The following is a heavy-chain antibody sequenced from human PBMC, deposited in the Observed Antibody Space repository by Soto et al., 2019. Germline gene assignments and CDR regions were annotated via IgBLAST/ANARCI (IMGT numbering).Heavy chain of an antibody. D-gene: IGHD1-1*01. CDR2: MNPNTGNS. CDR1: GYTFTSYD. V-gene: IGHV1-8*01. Sequence: QVQLVQSGAEVRKPGASVKVSCEASGYTFTSYDIYWVRQATGQGLEWMGWMNPNTGNSAYAQKFQGRVTVTSDTSITTVHMELSSLRSEDTAVYYCARRAETNGWNGFGADKYYFDFWGQGTLVTVSS. J-gene: IGHJ4*02. CDR3: ARRAETNGWNGFGADKYYFDF.